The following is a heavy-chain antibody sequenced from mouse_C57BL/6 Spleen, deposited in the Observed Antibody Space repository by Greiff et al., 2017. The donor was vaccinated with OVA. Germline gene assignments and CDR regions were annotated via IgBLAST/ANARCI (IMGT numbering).Heavy chain of an antibody. CDR1: GYTFTSYW. CDR3: ARSPYYYGSSLDY. J-gene: IGHJ2*01. D-gene: IGHD1-1*01. Sequence: QVQLKQPGAELVMPGASVKLSCKASGYTFTSYWMHWVKQRPGQGLEWIGEIDPSDSYTNYNQKFKGKSTLTVDKSSSTAYMQLSSLTSEDSAVYYCARSPYYYGSSLDYWGQGTTLTVSS. CDR2: IDPSDSYT. V-gene: IGHV1-69*01.